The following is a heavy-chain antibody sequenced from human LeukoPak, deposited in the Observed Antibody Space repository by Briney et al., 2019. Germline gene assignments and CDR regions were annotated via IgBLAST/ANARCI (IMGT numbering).Heavy chain of an antibody. V-gene: IGHV4-61*02. CDR3: AREYSSSWYGPQADV. CDR1: GGSISSGGHY. D-gene: IGHD6-13*01. CDR2: ISSTGST. J-gene: IGHJ6*04. Sequence: PSQTLSLTCTVSGGSISSGGHYWSWIRQPAGKGLEYLGRISSTGSTNYNPSLRSRVTISADTSKNHFSLKLSSVTAADTAVYYCAREYSSSWYGPQADVWGKGTTVTVSS.